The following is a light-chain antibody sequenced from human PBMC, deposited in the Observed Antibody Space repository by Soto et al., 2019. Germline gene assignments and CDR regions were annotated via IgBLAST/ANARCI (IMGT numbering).Light chain of an antibody. Sequence: QSVLTQPASVSGSPGQSITISCTGTSSDVGGYNCVSWYQQHPGKAPKLMIYDVSNRPSGVSNRLSGSKSGNTASLTISGLQAEDEADYYCSSYRSGSTVVVFGGGTKVTVL. CDR2: DVS. J-gene: IGLJ2*01. CDR1: SSDVGGYNC. V-gene: IGLV2-14*01. CDR3: SSYRSGSTVVV.